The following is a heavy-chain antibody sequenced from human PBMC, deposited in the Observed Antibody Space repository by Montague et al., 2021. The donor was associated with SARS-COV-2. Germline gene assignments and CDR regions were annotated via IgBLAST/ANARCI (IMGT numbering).Heavy chain of an antibody. D-gene: IGHD1-26*01. Sequence: SETLSLTCTVSGGSVSSPTYYWSWIRQSPGKGLEWIGSISYTGRTSYNPSLRSRVTISIDTSKNHFSLSLSSVTVADTAVYFCARQLPSYYATNKCYPSNSDVWGQGALVPVSS. J-gene: IGHJ4*02. V-gene: IGHV4-39*01. CDR3: ARQLPSYYATNKCYPSNSDV. CDR1: GGSVSSPTYY. CDR2: ISYTGRT.